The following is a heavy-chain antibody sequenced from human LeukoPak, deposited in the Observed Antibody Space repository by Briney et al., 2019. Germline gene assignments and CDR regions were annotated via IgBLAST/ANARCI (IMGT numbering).Heavy chain of an antibody. CDR1: GFTFSSYS. V-gene: IGHV3-48*04. CDR3: ARPLRESGYFYFDY. Sequence: PGGSLRLSCAASGFTFSSYSMNWVRQAPGKGLEWVSYITSGSSTIYYPDSVKGRFTISRDNAKNSLYLQMNSLRAEDTAVYYCARPLRESGYFYFDYWGQGTLVTVSS. D-gene: IGHD3-3*01. CDR2: ITSGSSTI. J-gene: IGHJ4*02.